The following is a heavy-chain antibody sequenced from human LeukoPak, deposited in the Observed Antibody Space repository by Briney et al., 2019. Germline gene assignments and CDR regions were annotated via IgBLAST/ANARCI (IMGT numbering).Heavy chain of an antibody. J-gene: IGHJ4*02. Sequence: GGSLRLSCTASGFTFSSYSINWVRQAPGKGLEWVSVIYSGGTTYYADSVKGRFTISRDNSKNTLYLQMNSLRAEDTAVYYCARLYDSGWYYFDYWGQGTLVTVSS. D-gene: IGHD6-19*01. CDR3: ARLYDSGWYYFDY. CDR2: IYSGGTT. CDR1: GFTFSSYS. V-gene: IGHV3-66*04.